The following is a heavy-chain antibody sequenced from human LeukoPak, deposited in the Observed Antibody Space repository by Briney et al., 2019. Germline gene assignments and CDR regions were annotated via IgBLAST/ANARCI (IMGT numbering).Heavy chain of an antibody. CDR3: AKKFSGISYYFDY. CDR1: GFTFSIYG. CDR2: ISGSGGGGST. D-gene: IGHD1-26*01. J-gene: IGHJ4*02. Sequence: GGSLRLSCAASGFTFSIYGMSWVRQAPGKGLEWVSGISGSGGGGSTYYADSVKGRFTIPRDNSKNTLYLQMNSLRAEDTAVYYCAKKFSGISYYFDYWGQGTLVTVSS. V-gene: IGHV3-23*01.